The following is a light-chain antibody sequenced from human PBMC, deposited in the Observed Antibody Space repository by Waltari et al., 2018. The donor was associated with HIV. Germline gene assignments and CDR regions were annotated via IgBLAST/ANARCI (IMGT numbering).Light chain of an antibody. CDR1: SSNIGRNY. J-gene: IGLJ3*02. V-gene: IGLV1-47*01. CDR2: MNN. CDR3: AAWDASLSAWV. Sequence: QSVLTQPPSASGTPGQRVTISCSGSSSNIGRNYVYWYQQLPGTAPKLLIYMNNQRPSGVPDRFSGSKSGTSASLAISGLRSEDEADYYCAAWDASLSAWVFGGGTKLTVL.